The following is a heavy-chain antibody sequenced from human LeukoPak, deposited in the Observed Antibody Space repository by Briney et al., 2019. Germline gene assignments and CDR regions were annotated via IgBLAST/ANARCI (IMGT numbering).Heavy chain of an antibody. D-gene: IGHD3-22*01. CDR1: GFTFSSYA. CDR2: ISGSGGST. V-gene: IGHV3-23*01. J-gene: IGHJ4*02. CDR3: ARDISRYYYDSSGYFGY. Sequence: GGSLRLSCAASGFTFSSYAMSWVRQAPGKGLEWVSGISGSGGSTYYADSVKGRFTISRDNSKNTLYLQMNSLRAEDTAVYYCARDISRYYYDSSGYFGYWGQGTLVTVSS.